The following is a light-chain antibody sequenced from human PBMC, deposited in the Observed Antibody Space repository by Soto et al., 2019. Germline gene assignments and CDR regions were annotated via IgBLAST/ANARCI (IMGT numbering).Light chain of an antibody. Sequence: EIVVTRSPATLSVSPGESDTLSCRASQSLSTDLAWYQQKTGQAPRLLIYGASTRATGVPARFSGSGSGTDFTLTISGLQSEDSAVYYCHRYNNWPHTFGQGTKVDI. CDR1: QSLSTD. J-gene: IGKJ2*01. V-gene: IGKV3-15*01. CDR3: HRYNNWPHT. CDR2: GAS.